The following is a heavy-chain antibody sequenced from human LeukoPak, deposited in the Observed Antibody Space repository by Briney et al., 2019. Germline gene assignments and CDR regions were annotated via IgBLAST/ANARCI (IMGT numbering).Heavy chain of an antibody. Sequence: GGSLRLSCAASRFTFSDYYMSWIRQAPGKGLEWVSYISGSSSYTNYADSVKGRFTISRDNAKNSLYLQMNSLRAEDTAVYYCARDKAVAGHPFDYWGQGTLVTVSS. CDR2: ISGSSSYT. CDR3: ARDKAVAGHPFDY. V-gene: IGHV3-11*06. CDR1: RFTFSDYY. J-gene: IGHJ4*02. D-gene: IGHD6-19*01.